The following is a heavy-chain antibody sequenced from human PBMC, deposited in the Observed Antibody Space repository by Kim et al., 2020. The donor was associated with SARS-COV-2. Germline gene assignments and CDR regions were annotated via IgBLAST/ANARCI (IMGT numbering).Heavy chain of an antibody. J-gene: IGHJ4*02. V-gene: IGHV1-46*01. CDR2: INPSGGST. D-gene: IGHD3-10*01. Sequence: ASVKVSCKASGYTFTSYYMHWVRQAPGQGLEWMGIINPSGGSTSYAQKFQGRVTMTRDTSTSTVYMELSSLRSEDTAVYYCARDVDYYGSGSYYCASAFDYWGQGTLVTVSS. CDR1: GYTFTSYY. CDR3: ARDVDYYGSGSYYCASAFDY.